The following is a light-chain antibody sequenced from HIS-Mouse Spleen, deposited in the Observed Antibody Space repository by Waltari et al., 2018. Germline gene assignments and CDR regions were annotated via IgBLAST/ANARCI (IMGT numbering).Light chain of an antibody. CDR1: QSVSSN. V-gene: IGKV3-15*01. Sequence: EIVMTQSPATLSVSPGERATLSCRASQSVSSNLPWYQQKPGKAPRLLIYGASTRATGIPARFSGSGSGTEFTLTISIMKSEDFAVYYCQQYNNWPPWTFGQGTKVEIK. J-gene: IGKJ1*01. CDR2: GAS. CDR3: QQYNNWPPWT.